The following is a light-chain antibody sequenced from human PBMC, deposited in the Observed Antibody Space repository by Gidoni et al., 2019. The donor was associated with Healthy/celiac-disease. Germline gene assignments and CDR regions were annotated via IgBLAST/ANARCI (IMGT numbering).Light chain of an antibody. V-gene: IGKV1-39*01. CDR2: AAS. CDR1: QSISSY. CDR3: QPSYSTPLT. J-gene: IGKJ1*01. Sequence: DIQMTQSPSSLSASVGDRVTITCRASQSISSYLNSYQQKPGKAPKLLIYAASSLQSGVPSRFSGSGSGTDFTLTISSLQPEDFATYYCQPSYSTPLTFGQGTKVEIK.